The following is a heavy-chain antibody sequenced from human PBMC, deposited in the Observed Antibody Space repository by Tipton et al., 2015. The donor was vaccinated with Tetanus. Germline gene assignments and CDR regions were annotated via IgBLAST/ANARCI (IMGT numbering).Heavy chain of an antibody. J-gene: IGHJ4*02. D-gene: IGHD6-25*01. CDR3: VSGSALDY. CDR2: IKQDGSEK. V-gene: IGHV3-7*01. Sequence: SLRLSCEASGFTFNTYWMNWVRQAPGKGLEWVANIKQDGSEKYYVDSVKGRFTISRDNAKNSLYLQMNSLRAEDTAVYYCVSGSALDYWGQGTLITVSS. CDR1: GFTFNTYW.